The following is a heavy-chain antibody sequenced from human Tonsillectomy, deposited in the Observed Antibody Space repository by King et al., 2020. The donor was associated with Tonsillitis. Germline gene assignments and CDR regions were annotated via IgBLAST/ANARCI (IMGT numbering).Heavy chain of an antibody. CDR1: GFTFSDYY. D-gene: IGHD6-6*01. Sequence: VQLVESGGGLVKPGGSLRLSCAGSGFTFSDYYMSWIRQAPGKGLEWGSYISSSRTYTNYADSVKGRFTISRDNAKNSLYLQMNSLRAEDTAVYYCARDWIAAANWFDPWGQGTLVTVSS. V-gene: IGHV3-11*05. CDR3: ARDWIAAANWFDP. CDR2: ISSSRTYT. J-gene: IGHJ5*02.